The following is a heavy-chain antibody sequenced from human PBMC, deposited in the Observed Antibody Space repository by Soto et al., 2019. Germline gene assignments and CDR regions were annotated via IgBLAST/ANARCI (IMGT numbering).Heavy chain of an antibody. J-gene: IGHJ6*02. V-gene: IGHV1-18*01. CDR2: ISAYNGNT. CDR1: GYTFTSYG. CDR3: ASLRRQYYGMDV. Sequence: VKVSCRASGYTFTSYGISWVRQAPGQGLEWMGWISAYNGNTNYAQKLQGRVTMTTDTSTSTAYMELRSLRSDDTAVYYCASLRRQYYGMDVWGQGTTVTVSS.